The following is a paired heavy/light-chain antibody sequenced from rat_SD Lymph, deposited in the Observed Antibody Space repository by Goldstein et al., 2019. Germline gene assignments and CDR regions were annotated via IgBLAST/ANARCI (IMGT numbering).Light chain of an antibody. V-gene: IGKV15S2*01. CDR3: YQYNSGPYT. Sequence: DIQMTQSPSLLSASVGDRVTLSCKASQNIYKYLNWYQQKLGEAPKLLIYYTNSLQTGIPSRFSGSGSGTDFTLTISSLQPEDVATYYCYQYNSGPYTFGAGTKLELK. CDR2: YTN. J-gene: IGKJ2-3*01. CDR1: QNIYKY.
Heavy chain of an antibody. V-gene: IGHV5-62*01. D-gene: IGHD2-2*01. J-gene: IGHJ2*01. CDR3: ARGGIFDY. Sequence: VQLVESGGGLVQPGKSLKLSCSASGFTFSSYGMHWIRQAPGKGLDWVAYISSSSGTVYADAVKGRFTISRDNAKNTLYLQLNSLKSEDTAIYYCARGGIFDYWGQGVMVTVSS. CDR2: ISSSSGT. CDR1: GFTFSSYG.